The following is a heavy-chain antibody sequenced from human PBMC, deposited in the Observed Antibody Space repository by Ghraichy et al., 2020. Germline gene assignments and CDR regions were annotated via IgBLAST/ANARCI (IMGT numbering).Heavy chain of an antibody. J-gene: IGHJ4*02. CDR3: ARLEGVTATPED. V-gene: IGHV1-2*06. D-gene: IGHD2-15*01. CDR2: ISPNNGGT. CDR1: GYTFTAYH. Sequence: ASVKVSCKTSGYTFTAYHIHWVRQAPGQGLEWMGRISPNNGGTNYALKFQGRVTMTRDTSLTTAYMELSSLRSDDTALYSCARLEGVTATPEDWGQGTLVTVSS.